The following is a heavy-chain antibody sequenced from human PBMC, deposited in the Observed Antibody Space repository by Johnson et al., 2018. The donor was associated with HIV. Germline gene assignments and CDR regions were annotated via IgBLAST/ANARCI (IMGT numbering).Heavy chain of an antibody. J-gene: IGHJ3*02. CDR3: TTDVAWSYAFDI. Sequence: VQLVESGGGVVQPGRSLRLSCAASGFTFSSHAMHWVRQAPGKGLEWVAFISFDGSNKYFADSVKGRFTISRDNSKNTLYLQMNSLKTEDTAVYYCTTDVAWSYAFDIWGQGTMVTVSS. CDR2: ISFDGSNK. V-gene: IGHV3-30-3*01. CDR1: GFTFSSHA. D-gene: IGHD2-8*01.